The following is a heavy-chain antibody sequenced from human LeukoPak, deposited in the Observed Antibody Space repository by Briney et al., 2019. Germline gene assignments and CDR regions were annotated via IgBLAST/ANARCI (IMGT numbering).Heavy chain of an antibody. J-gene: IGHJ3*02. D-gene: IGHD4-23*01. CDR1: GFTFSSYA. V-gene: IGHV3-23*01. Sequence: PGGSLRLSCAASGFTFSSYAMIWVRQAPGKGLEWVSGISGSGGSTFYAGSVKGRFTISRDNSKNTLYLLINSLRAKDTAVYYCAKDGTTVVRGLFDKWGPGTMVTVSS. CDR3: AKDGTTVVRGLFDK. CDR2: ISGSGGST.